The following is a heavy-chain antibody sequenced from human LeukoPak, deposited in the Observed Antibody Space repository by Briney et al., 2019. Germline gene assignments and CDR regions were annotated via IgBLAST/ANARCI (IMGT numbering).Heavy chain of an antibody. D-gene: IGHD2-2*01. V-gene: IGHV1-18*01. CDR1: GYTFTSYG. Sequence: ASVKVSCKASGYTFTSYGISWVRQAPGQGLEWMGWISAYNGNTNYAQKLQGRVTMTTDTSTSTAYMELRSLRSDDTAVYYCARDAPQDIVVVPAANNWFDPWGQGTLVTVSS. CDR2: ISAYNGNT. CDR3: ARDAPQDIVVVPAANNWFDP. J-gene: IGHJ5*02.